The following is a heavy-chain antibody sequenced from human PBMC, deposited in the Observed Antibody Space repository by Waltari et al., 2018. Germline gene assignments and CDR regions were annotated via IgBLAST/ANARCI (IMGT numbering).Heavy chain of an antibody. CDR2: IRRKAHGGST. J-gene: IGHJ4*02. D-gene: IGHD3-16*02. CDR3: TRDQERMITFGGVIEY. V-gene: IGHV3-49*03. CDR1: GFTFGDYA. Sequence: EVQLVESGGGLVQPGRSLRLSCTASGFTFGDYAMSWFRQAPGKGLEWVGFIRRKAHGGSTEYSASGKGRFTISRDDSKSIAYLQMNSLKTEDTAVYYCTRDQERMITFGGVIEYWGQGTLVTVSS.